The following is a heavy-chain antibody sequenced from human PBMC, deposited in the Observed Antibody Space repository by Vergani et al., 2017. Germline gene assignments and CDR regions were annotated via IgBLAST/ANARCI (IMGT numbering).Heavy chain of an antibody. CDR3: ASDTHSGQRADR. CDR1: FDSIRNPY. V-gene: IGHV4-59*11. Sequence: QAQLQESGPGLVKSSESLSLTCSVSFDSIRNPYCNWIRQPPGKGLEWIGSIHYSENTNYNPSLKTRVTNSVDTPKNQFSLTLTSVTAADTAVYYCASDTHSGQRADRWGQGILVTVTS. D-gene: IGHD6-19*01. J-gene: IGHJ5*02. CDR2: IHYSENT.